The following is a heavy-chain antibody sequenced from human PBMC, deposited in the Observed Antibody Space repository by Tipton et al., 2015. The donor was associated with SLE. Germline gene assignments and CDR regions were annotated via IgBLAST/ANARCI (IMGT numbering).Heavy chain of an antibody. J-gene: IGHJ6*03. CDR2: AFYSGTT. CDR1: GDPISSTYC. D-gene: IGHD2-2*01. Sequence: GLVKPSETLSLICAVSGDPISSTYCWGWIRQPPGKGLEWIGSAFYSGTTYYNPSLEGRVAISVDTSKNQFSLRLTSVTAADTAVYYCARGASRRVGREYFHYYYMDVWGKGTTVTVSS. CDR3: ARGASRRVGREYFHYYYMDV. V-gene: IGHV4-38-2*01.